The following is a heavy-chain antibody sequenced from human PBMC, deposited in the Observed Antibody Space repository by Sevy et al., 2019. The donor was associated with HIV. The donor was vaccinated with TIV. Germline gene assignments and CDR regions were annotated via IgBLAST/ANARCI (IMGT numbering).Heavy chain of an antibody. CDR2: TYYRSKWYN. V-gene: IGHV6-1*01. CDR1: GDSVSSNSVV. Sequence: SQTLSLTCAISGDSVSSNSVVWNWIRQSPSRGLEWLGRTYYRSKWYNDYAVSVKSRITINPDTSKNQFSLQLNSVTPEDTAGYYCARAGYYGSGTRLYYFDYWGQGTLVTVSS. CDR3: ARAGYYGSGTRLYYFDY. D-gene: IGHD3-10*01. J-gene: IGHJ4*02.